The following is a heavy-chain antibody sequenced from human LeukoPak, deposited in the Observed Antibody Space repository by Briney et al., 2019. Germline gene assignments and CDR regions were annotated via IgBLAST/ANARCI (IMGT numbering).Heavy chain of an antibody. J-gene: IGHJ4*02. CDR2: IYRSGAT. CDR3: ARGGIAAAGRSPFDW. CDR1: GGSFSGFY. V-gene: IGHV4-34*01. D-gene: IGHD6-13*01. Sequence: SETLSLTCTVNGGSFSGFYWTWIRQPPGKGLEWIGEIYRSGATNYNPSLKSRATISMDTSKNQFSLKLTSVTAADTASYYCARGGIAAAGRSPFDWWGQGTLVTVSS.